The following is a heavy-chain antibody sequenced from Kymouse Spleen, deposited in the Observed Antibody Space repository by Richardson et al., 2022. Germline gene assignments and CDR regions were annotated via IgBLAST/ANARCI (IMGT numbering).Heavy chain of an antibody. CDR2: IYYSGST. CDR3: ARGGCSSTSCYGYYYYYGMDV. J-gene: IGHJ6*02. D-gene: IGHD2-2*02. Sequence: QVQLQESGPGLVKPSETLSLTCTVSGGSVSSGSYYWSWIRQPPGKGLEWIGYIYYSGSTNYNPSLKSRVTISVDTSKNQFSLKLSSVTAADTAVYYCARGGCSSTSCYGYYYYYGMDVWGQGTTVTVSS. V-gene: IGHV4-61*01. CDR1: GGSVSSGSYY.